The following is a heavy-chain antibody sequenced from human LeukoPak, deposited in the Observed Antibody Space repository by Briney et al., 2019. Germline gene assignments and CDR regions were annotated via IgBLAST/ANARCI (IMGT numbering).Heavy chain of an antibody. CDR1: GYTFTNYG. D-gene: IGHD6-19*01. V-gene: IGHV1-18*01. J-gene: IGHJ5*02. CDR3: ARILGWLERNWFDP. Sequence: ASVKVSCKASGYTFTNYGISWVRQAPGQGLEWMGWISTYNGNTNYAQKLQGRVTMTTDTSTSTAYMELRSLRSDDTAVYYCARILGWLERNWFDPWGQGTLVTVSS. CDR2: ISTYNGNT.